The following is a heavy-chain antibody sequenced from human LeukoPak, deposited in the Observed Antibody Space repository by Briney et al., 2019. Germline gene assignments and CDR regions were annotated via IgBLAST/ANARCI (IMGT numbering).Heavy chain of an antibody. CDR1: GGSIGTSSYY. CDR2: IYYSGST. J-gene: IGHJ4*02. V-gene: IGHV4-61*05. Sequence: SETLSLTCTLSGGSIGTSSYYWGWIRQPPGKGLEWIGYIYYSGSTNYNPSLKSRVTISVDTSKNQFSLKLSSVTAADTAVYYCARGTYYYDSSGRRGVRFDYWGQGTLVTVSS. CDR3: ARGTYYYDSSGRRGVRFDY. D-gene: IGHD3-22*01.